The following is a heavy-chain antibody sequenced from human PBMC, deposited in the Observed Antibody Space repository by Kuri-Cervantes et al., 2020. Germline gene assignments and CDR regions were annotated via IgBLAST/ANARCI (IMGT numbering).Heavy chain of an antibody. J-gene: IGHJ4*02. CDR2: INHSGST. V-gene: IGHV4-34*01. CDR1: GGSFSGYY. Sequence: GSLRLSCAVYGGSFSGYYWSWIRQPPGKGLEWIGEINHSGSTNYNPSLKSRVTISVDTSKNQFSLKLSSVTAADTAVYYCARKSGGAFDYWGQGTLVTVSS. D-gene: IGHD1-14*01. CDR3: ARKSGGAFDY.